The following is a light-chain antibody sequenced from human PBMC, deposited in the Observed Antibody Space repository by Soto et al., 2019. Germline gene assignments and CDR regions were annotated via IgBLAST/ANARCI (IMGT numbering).Light chain of an antibody. CDR3: QQYNTWPYT. CDR2: GAS. CDR1: QSGNSN. Sequence: EIVMTKAPATLSVSPGERAALSCRASQSGNSNFAWYHQKPCQAPRLLIYGASTSATDIPSMFSASGSGTEFTLTISSLQAEAFAADYCQQYNTWPYTFGQVTKLEI. J-gene: IGKJ2*01. V-gene: IGKV3-15*01.